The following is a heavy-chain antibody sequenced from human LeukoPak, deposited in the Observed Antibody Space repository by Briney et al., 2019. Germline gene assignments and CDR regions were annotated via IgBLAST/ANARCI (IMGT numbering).Heavy chain of an antibody. V-gene: IGHV1-8*01. J-gene: IGHJ4*02. CDR3: ARPASVTSGFDC. D-gene: IGHD2-21*02. CDR1: GYTSTSYN. Sequence: ASVKVSCKASGYTSTSYNINWVRQATGQGLEWMGWMNPNSGDTGYAQNFRGRVTMARNISISTAYLELSSLRSEDTAVYYCARPASVTSGFDCWGQGTLVTVSS. CDR2: MNPNSGDT.